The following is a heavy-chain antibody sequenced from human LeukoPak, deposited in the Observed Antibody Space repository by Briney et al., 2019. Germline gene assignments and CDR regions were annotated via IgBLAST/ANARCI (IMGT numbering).Heavy chain of an antibody. V-gene: IGHV3-23*01. CDR2: ISGSGGAT. CDR3: VKSKQLVQVEFFDY. CDR1: GFTFSSYA. J-gene: IGHJ4*02. D-gene: IGHD6-13*01. Sequence: GGSLRLSCAASGFTFSSYAMSWVRQAPGKELEWVSAISGSGGATYYADSVKGRFTISRDNSKNTLSLQMNSLRAEDTAIYYCVKSKQLVQVEFFDYWGQGALVTVSS.